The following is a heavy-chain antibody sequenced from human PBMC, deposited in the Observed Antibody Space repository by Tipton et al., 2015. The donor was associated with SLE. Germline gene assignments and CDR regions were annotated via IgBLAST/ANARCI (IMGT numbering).Heavy chain of an antibody. CDR3: ARDDWGNYYGMDV. CDR2: IYHSGST. Sequence: TLSLTCTVSGFSISSGYFWGWIRQSPEKGLEWIGSIYHSGSTYYNPSLKSRLTISVDTSKNQFSLKLSSVTAADTAVYYCARDDWGNYYGMDVWGQGTTVTVSS. V-gene: IGHV4-38-2*02. CDR1: GFSISSGYF. J-gene: IGHJ6*02. D-gene: IGHD3-9*01.